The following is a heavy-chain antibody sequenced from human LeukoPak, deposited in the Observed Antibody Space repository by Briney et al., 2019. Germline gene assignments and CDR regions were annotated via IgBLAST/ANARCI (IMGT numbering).Heavy chain of an antibody. CDR2: ISPSGGST. D-gene: IGHD6-19*01. CDR3: ARGFVAAAYFDY. J-gene: IGHJ4*02. Sequence: ASVKVSCKAFGYTFTSNYMHWVRQAPGQGPKWMGVISPSGGSTTYAQKFQGRVTMTRDMSTSTVYMELSSLRSEDTAVYYCARGFVAAAYFDYWGQGTLVTVSS. V-gene: IGHV1-46*01. CDR1: GYTFTSNY.